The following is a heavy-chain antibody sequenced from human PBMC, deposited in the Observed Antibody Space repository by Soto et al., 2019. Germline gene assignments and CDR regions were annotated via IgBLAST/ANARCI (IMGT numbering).Heavy chain of an antibody. D-gene: IGHD6-13*01. Sequence: PGGSLRLSCAASGFTFTTYAMTWVRQAPGKGLEWVSSITANGGRTYYADSVKGRFTISRDNSKNTLYLQMNSLRAEDTAVYYCAKDLWYSSTYNWFDPWGQGTLVTVSS. CDR3: AKDLWYSSTYNWFDP. CDR1: GFTFTTYA. CDR2: ITANGGRT. V-gene: IGHV3-23*01. J-gene: IGHJ5*02.